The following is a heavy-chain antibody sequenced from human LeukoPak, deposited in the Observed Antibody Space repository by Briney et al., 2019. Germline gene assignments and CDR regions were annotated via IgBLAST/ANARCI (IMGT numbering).Heavy chain of an antibody. Sequence: SETLSLTCTVSGASISSGSYYWSWIRQPAGKGLEWIGRIYTSGSTNYNPSLKSRVSISVDTSKNQFSLKLSSVTAADTAVYYCARDHGYCSGGSCYTGGAFDIWGQGTMVTVSS. CDR2: IYTSGST. V-gene: IGHV4-61*02. CDR1: GASISSGSYY. CDR3: ARDHGYCSGGSCYTGGAFDI. D-gene: IGHD2-15*01. J-gene: IGHJ3*02.